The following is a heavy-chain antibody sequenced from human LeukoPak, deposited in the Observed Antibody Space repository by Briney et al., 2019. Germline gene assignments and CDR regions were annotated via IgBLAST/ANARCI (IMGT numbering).Heavy chain of an antibody. V-gene: IGHV4-34*01. J-gene: IGHJ3*02. CDR1: GGSITTYY. Sequence: PSETLSLTCTVSGGSITTYYWSWIRQPPGMALEWIGEVTHGGSTIYNPSLKSRVTLSVDRSKNQVSLKLNSVTAADTAVYYCAKVGITPLPEAFDIWGQGTMVTVSS. D-gene: IGHD1-14*01. CDR3: AKVGITPLPEAFDI. CDR2: VTHGGST.